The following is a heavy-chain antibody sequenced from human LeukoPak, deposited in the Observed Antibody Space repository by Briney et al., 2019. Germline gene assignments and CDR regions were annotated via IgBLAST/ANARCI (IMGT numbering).Heavy chain of an antibody. Sequence: GGSLRLSCAASGFTFSSYGMHWVRQAPGKGLEWVAFIRYDGSNKYYADSVKGRFTISRDNSKNTLYLQMNSLRAEDTAVYYCAKGTSDYGDQNDYWGQGTLVTVSS. D-gene: IGHD4-17*01. V-gene: IGHV3-30*02. J-gene: IGHJ4*02. CDR1: GFTFSSYG. CDR3: AKGTSDYGDQNDY. CDR2: IRYDGSNK.